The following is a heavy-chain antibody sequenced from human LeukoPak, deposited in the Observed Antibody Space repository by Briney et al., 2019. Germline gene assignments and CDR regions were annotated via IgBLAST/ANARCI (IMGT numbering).Heavy chain of an antibody. CDR1: GFTFSSYW. J-gene: IGHJ1*01. CDR2: IKQDGSEK. CDR3: ARGGYDFWSSYPGYFQH. Sequence: PGGSLRLSCAASGFTFSSYWMSWVRQAPGKGLEWVANIKQDGSEKYYVDSVKGRFTISRDNAKNSLYLQMNSLRAEDTAVYYCARGGYDFWSSYPGYFQHWGQGALVTVSS. D-gene: IGHD3-3*01. V-gene: IGHV3-7*01.